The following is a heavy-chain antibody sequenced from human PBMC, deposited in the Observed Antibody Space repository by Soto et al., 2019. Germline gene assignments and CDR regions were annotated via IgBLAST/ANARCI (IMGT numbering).Heavy chain of an antibody. CDR3: VRQIATLVTFDY. D-gene: IGHD5-18*01. CDR2: IYYSGRT. Sequence: SEPLSLTCTVSGGSTTSYYWGWIRQPPGKGLEWIGIIYYSGRTYYNPSLTSRVTISVDTSKNQFSLRLSSVTAADTAVYYCVRQIATLVTFDYWGQGARVTVSS. V-gene: IGHV4-39*01. J-gene: IGHJ4*02. CDR1: GGSTTSYY.